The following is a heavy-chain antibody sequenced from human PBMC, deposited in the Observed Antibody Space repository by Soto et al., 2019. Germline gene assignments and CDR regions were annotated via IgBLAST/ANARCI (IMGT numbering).Heavy chain of an antibody. Sequence: EVQLLGSGGGLVQPGGSLRLSCVASGFRFSSYWMNWVRQAPGMGLEWVANIDPDGRVGSYVDSVKGRFTTSRDNAKNSAYLQMNSLRADDTAVYFWAGWGGHDSNYWGQGILVTVSS. J-gene: IGHJ4*02. V-gene: IGHV3-7*03. CDR1: GFRFSSYW. CDR3: AGWGGHDSNY. D-gene: IGHD3-16*01. CDR2: IDPDGRVG.